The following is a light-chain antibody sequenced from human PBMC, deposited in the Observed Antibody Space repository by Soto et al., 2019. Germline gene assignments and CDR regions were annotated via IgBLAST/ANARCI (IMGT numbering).Light chain of an antibody. CDR2: GAS. Sequence: DIQLTQSPSFLSASVGDRVTITCRASQGISTYLAWYLQRPGKAPKLLIYGASTLQSGVPSRFSGSGSGTGFTLTISSLQPEDFGTYYCQQLNSDWYAFVQGTKLEIK. V-gene: IGKV1-9*01. CDR1: QGISTY. CDR3: QQLNSDWYA. J-gene: IGKJ2*01.